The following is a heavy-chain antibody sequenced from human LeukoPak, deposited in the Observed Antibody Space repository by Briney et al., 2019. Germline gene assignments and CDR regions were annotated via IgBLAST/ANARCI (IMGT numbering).Heavy chain of an antibody. J-gene: IGHJ5*02. CDR1: GYTFTSYG. V-gene: IGHV1-18*01. CDR2: ISAYNGNT. CDR3: ARGGIVVVPAAPNWFDP. D-gene: IGHD2-2*01. Sequence: ASVKVSCKASGYTFTSYGISWVRQAPGQGLEWMGWISAYNGNTNYAQKLQGRVTMTTDTSTSTAYMELRSLRSDDTAVYYCARGGIVVVPAAPNWFDPWGRGTLVTVSS.